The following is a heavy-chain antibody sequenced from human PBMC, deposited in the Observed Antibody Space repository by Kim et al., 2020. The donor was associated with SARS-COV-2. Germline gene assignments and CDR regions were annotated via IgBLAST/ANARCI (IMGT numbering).Heavy chain of an antibody. J-gene: IGHJ4*02. D-gene: IGHD2-15*01. CDR3: ARDHPKYCSGGSCYDQDGGDY. V-gene: IGHV4-34*01. CDR1: GGSFSGYY. CDR2: INHSGST. Sequence: SETLSLTCAVYGGSFSGYYWRWIRQPPGKGLEWIGEINHSGSTNYNPSLKSRVTISVDTSKNQFSLKLSSVTAADTAVYYCARDHPKYCSGGSCYDQDGGDYWGQGTLVTVS.